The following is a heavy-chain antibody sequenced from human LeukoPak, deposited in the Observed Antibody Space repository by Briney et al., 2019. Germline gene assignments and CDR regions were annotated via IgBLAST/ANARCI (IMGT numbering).Heavy chain of an antibody. D-gene: IGHD6-13*01. CDR3: VRSLAASGMY. CDR1: GDSISSSNYY. V-gene: IGHV4-39*01. J-gene: IGHJ4*02. CDR2: TPYSGDT. Sequence: SETLSLTCTVSGDSISSSNYYWGWIRQPPGKGLEWIGSTPYSGDTVYNPSLKSRIIISVDTSKNQFSLKLTSVTVADTAVYYCVRSLAASGMYWGQGTLVTVSS.